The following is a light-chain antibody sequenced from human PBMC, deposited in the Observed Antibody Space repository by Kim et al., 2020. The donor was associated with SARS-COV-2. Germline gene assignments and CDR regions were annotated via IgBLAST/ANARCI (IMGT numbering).Light chain of an antibody. J-gene: IGLJ3*02. CDR2: SNN. CDR1: SSNIGSNS. CDR3: STWDDSLSAWV. Sequence: GQRVTMSCSGSSSNIGSNSVNWYQQFPKTAPKLLIYSNNQRPSGVPDRFSGSKSGTSASLAISGLQSEDEADYYCSTWDDSLSAWVFGGGTRLTVL. V-gene: IGLV1-44*01.